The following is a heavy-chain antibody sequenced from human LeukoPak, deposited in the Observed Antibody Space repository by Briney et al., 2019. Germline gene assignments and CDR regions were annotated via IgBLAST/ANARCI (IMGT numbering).Heavy chain of an antibody. CDR2: IYYSGST. CDR1: GGSISSGDYY. CDR3: ARVTVPAAIGGDWFDP. V-gene: IGHV4-30-4*01. Sequence: SETLSLTCTVSGGSISSGDYYWSWIRQPPGKGLEWIGYIYYSGSTYYNPSLKSRVTISVDTSKNQFSLKLSSVTAADTAVYYCARVTVPAAIGGDWFDPWGQGTLVTVSP. D-gene: IGHD2-2*01. J-gene: IGHJ5*02.